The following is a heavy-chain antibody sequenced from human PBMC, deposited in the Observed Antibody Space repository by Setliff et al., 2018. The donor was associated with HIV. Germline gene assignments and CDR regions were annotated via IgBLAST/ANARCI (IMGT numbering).Heavy chain of an antibody. CDR3: ARYDYGDFDY. V-gene: IGHV4-34*01. CDR1: GGSISSYY. Sequence: SETLSLTCTVSGGSISSYYWSWIRQPPGKGLEWIGEINHSGSTDYNPSLKSRVTISVDTSKNQFSLNLSSVTAADTAVYYCARYDYGDFDYWGQGTPVTVSS. J-gene: IGHJ4*02. D-gene: IGHD4-17*01. CDR2: INHSGST.